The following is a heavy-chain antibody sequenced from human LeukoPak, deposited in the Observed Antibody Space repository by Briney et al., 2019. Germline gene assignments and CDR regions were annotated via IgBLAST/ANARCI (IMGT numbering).Heavy chain of an antibody. CDR1: GFTFDDYG. Sequence: GGSLRLSCAASGFTFDDYGMSWVRQAPGKGLEWVSGINWNGGSTGYADSVKGRFTISRDNAKNSLYLQMNSLRAEDTALYYCARVPRFYYYYYMDVWGKGTTVTVSS. V-gene: IGHV3-20*04. CDR2: INWNGGST. J-gene: IGHJ6*03. CDR3: ARVPRFYYYYYMDV.